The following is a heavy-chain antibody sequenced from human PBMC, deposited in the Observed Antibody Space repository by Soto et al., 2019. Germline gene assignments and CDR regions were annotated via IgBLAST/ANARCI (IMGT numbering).Heavy chain of an antibody. CDR1: GGTFSSYA. CDR2: IIPIFGTA. D-gene: IGHD1-26*01. J-gene: IGHJ6*02. V-gene: IGHV1-69*06. CDR3: ASYSGSYYIDYYYYGMDV. Sequence: SVKLSCKGSGGTFSSYAISWVRQATGQGLEWMGGIIPIFGTANYAQEFQGRVTITADKSTSTAYMELSSLRSEDTAVYYCASYSGSYYIDYYYYGMDVWGQGTTVTVSS.